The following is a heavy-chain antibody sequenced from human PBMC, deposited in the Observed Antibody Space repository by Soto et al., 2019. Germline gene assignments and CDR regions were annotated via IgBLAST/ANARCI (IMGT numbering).Heavy chain of an antibody. J-gene: IGHJ6*01. CDR1: GDSCSSYE. D-gene: IGHD2-21*02. Sequence: EILSLTSTVSGDSCSSYEWTWIRHPPGKGLEWIGYIHSSGSTNYNPSFKSRVTMSVDTPENHFSLRLSSLTAADTAVDYCGGFGRGDCSVGLDVCGQGRTV. V-gene: IGHV4-4*09. CDR3: GGFGRGDCSVGLDV. CDR2: IHSSGST.